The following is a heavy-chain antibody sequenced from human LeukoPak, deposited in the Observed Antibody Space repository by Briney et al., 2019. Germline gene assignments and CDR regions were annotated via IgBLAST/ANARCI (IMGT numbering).Heavy chain of an antibody. Sequence: SETLSLTCAVSGGSISSSNWWSWVRQPPGKGLEWIGEIYHSGSTNYNPSFKSRVTILVDKSKNQFSLKLSSVTAADTAVYYCARGGCTNGVCYTGDYFDYWGQGTLVTVSS. J-gene: IGHJ4*02. CDR1: GGSISSSNW. V-gene: IGHV4-4*02. D-gene: IGHD2-8*01. CDR3: ARGGCTNGVCYTGDYFDY. CDR2: IYHSGST.